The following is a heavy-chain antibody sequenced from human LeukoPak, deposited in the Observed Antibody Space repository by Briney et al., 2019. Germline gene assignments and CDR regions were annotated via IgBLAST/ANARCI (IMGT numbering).Heavy chain of an antibody. CDR3: ARVMLRGVIIFRRSWFDP. J-gene: IGHJ5*02. Sequence: GGSLRLSCAASGFTVSSNYMSWVRQAPGKGLEWVSVIYSGGSTYYADSVKGRSTISRDNSKNTLYLQMNSLRAEDTAVYYCARVMLRGVIIFRRSWFDPWGQGTLVTVSS. CDR1: GFTVSSNY. D-gene: IGHD3-10*01. V-gene: IGHV3-66*01. CDR2: IYSGGST.